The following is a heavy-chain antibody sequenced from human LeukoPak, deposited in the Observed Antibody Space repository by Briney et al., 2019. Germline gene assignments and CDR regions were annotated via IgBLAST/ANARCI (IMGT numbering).Heavy chain of an antibody. J-gene: IGHJ6*03. CDR1: GYTFTSYG. CDR2: ISAYNGNT. D-gene: IGHD5-18*01. V-gene: IGHV1-18*01. CDR3: ARGPRGYSYGYYYYYYMDV. Sequence: ASVKVSCKASGYTFTSYGISWVRQAPGQGLEWMGWISAYNGNTNYAQKLQGRVTITADESTSTAYMELSSLRSEDTAVYYCARGPRGYSYGYYYYYYMDVWGKGTTVTISS.